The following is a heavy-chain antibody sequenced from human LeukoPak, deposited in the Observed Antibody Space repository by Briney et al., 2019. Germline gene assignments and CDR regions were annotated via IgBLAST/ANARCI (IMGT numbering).Heavy chain of an antibody. CDR2: ISWNSGSI. CDR1: GFTFDDYA. V-gene: IGHV3-9*03. D-gene: IGHD3-9*01. J-gene: IGHJ4*02. CDR3: AKASSAGYYDILTGYYRSYYFDY. Sequence: GGSLRLSCAASGFTFDDYAMHWVRQAPGKGLEWVSGISWNSGSIGYADSVKGRFTISRDNAKNSLYLQMNSLRAEDMALYYCAKASSAGYYDILTGYYRSYYFDYWGQGTLVTISS.